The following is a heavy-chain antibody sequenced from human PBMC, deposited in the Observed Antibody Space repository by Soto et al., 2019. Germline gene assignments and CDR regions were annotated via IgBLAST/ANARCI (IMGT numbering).Heavy chain of an antibody. V-gene: IGHV3-23*01. D-gene: IGHD4-17*01. Sequence: GGSLRLSCAASGFPFSSYAMSWVRQAPGKGLEWISSITGGDERTYYADPVKGRFTISRDNSKNTLYLQMNSLTAEDTAFYFCAKIPVMTTVTHYFDSWGQGILVTVSS. CDR1: GFPFSSYA. J-gene: IGHJ4*02. CDR2: ITGGDERT. CDR3: AKIPVMTTVTHYFDS.